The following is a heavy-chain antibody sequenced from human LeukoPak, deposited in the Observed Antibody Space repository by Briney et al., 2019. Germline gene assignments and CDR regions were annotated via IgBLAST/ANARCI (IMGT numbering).Heavy chain of an antibody. CDR2: ISDRGSRT. Sequence: GGSLRLSCAVSGITLSNYGMSWVRQAPGKGLEWVAGISDRGSRTNYADSVKGRFTISTDHPKNTLYLQMNSLRAEDTAVYFCAKRGVVVRVILVGFHKEAYYFDSWGQGALVTVSS. CDR1: GITLSNYG. V-gene: IGHV3-23*01. J-gene: IGHJ4*02. CDR3: AKRGVVVRVILVGFHKEAYYFDS. D-gene: IGHD3-10*01.